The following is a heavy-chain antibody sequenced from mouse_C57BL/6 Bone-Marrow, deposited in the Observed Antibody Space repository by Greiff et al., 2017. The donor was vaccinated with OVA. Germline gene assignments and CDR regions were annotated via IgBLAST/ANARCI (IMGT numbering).Heavy chain of an antibody. D-gene: IGHD1-1*01. J-gene: IGHJ2*01. CDR2: ISDGCSYT. V-gene: IGHV5-4*03. Sequence: EVKLVESGGGLVKPGASLKLSCAASGFTFSSYAMSWVRQTPEKRLEWVAIISDGCSYTYYPDNVKGRFTFSIDNAKNDQYLQMSHLKSEDTAKYYCARKGIITTIVAYYIDYWGQGTTLTVSS. CDR3: ARKGIITTIVAYYIDY. CDR1: GFTFSSYA.